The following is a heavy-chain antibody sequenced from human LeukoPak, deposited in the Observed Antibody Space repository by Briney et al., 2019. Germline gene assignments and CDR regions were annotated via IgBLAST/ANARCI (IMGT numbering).Heavy chain of an antibody. CDR2: ISTGGNTI. D-gene: IGHD5-18*01. CDR1: GFTFSSYE. CDR3: ARGYRGYSYGYDY. Sequence: PGGSLRLSCAASGFTFSSYEMNWVRQAPGKGLEWVSYISTGGNTIYYADSVKGRFTISRDNAKNSLYLQMNSLRVEDTAIYYCARGYRGYSYGYDYWGQGTLVTVSS. V-gene: IGHV3-48*03. J-gene: IGHJ4*02.